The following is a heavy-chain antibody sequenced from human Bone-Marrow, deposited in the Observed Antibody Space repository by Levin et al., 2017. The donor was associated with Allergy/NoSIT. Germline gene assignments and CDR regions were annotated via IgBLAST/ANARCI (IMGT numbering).Heavy chain of an antibody. J-gene: IGHJ4*02. V-gene: IGHV3-7*01. Sequence: GESLKISCVTSGFNFNIYWMAWVRQAPGKGLEWVANINVEGTERNYVDSVKGRFTISRDNAKNFLYLQMNSLRAEDTAVYFCARNAWEAWTYWGQGALVTVSS. CDR2: INVEGTER. CDR3: ARNAWEAWTY. D-gene: IGHD1-26*01. CDR1: GFNFNIYW.